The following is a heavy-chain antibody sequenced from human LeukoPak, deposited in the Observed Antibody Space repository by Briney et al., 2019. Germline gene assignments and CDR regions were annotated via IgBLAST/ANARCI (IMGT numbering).Heavy chain of an antibody. CDR1: GGSISSYY. V-gene: IGHV4-59*08. CDR2: IYYSGST. Sequence: KPSETLSLTCTVSGGSISSYYWSWIRQPPGKGLEWIGYIYYSGSTNYNPSLKSRVTISVDTSKNQFSLKLSSVTAADTAVYYCARPLPYYDSSGYPNNWFDPWGQGTLVTVSS. J-gene: IGHJ5*02. CDR3: ARPLPYYDSSGYPNNWFDP. D-gene: IGHD3-22*01.